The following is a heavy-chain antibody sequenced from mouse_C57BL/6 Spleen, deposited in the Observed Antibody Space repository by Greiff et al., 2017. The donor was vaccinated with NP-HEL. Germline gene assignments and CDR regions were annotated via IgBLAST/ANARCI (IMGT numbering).Heavy chain of an antibody. J-gene: IGHJ3*01. CDR1: GFTFTSYW. CDR3: ARGGSSPWFAY. Sequence: QVQLQQSGAGLVRPGASVKLSCTASGFTFTSYWMHWVQQRPGQGLEWIGVIDPADSYTNYDQKFKGKATLTVDTSSNTAYMQLSSLTSEDSAVYYCARGGSSPWFAYWGQGTLVTVSA. D-gene: IGHD1-1*01. V-gene: IGHV1-59*01. CDR2: IDPADSYT.